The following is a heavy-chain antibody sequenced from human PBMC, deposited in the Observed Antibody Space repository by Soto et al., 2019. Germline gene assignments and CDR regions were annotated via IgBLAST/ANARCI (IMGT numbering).Heavy chain of an antibody. CDR2: ISGYNGNT. J-gene: IGHJ6*02. Sequence: QVQLVQSGAEVKKPGASVKVSCKASGYTFTSYGVSWVRQAPGQGLEWMGWISGYNGNTNYAHKLQGRVTLTTDTSTSTAYMELRSLRSDDTAVYYCARAGKYYYGSGSPYYYGMDVWGQGITVTVSS. D-gene: IGHD3-10*01. CDR1: GYTFTSYG. CDR3: ARAGKYYYGSGSPYYYGMDV. V-gene: IGHV1-18*04.